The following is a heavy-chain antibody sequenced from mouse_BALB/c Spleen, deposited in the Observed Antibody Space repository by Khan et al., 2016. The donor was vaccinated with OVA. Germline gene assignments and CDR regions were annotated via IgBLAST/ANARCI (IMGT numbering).Heavy chain of an antibody. CDR1: GYTFTDFS. D-gene: IGHD3-2*01. V-gene: IGHV1S137*01. Sequence: QVQLKQSGAELVRPGVSVKISCKGSGYTFTDFSMHWVKQRHAMSLEWIGVISTYYGDADYNQKFKDKATMTVDKSSNTAHMDLARLTSEDSAIYYCARGAGGDRFLYWGQGTLVTGSA. CDR2: ISTYYGDA. CDR3: ARGAGGDRFLY. J-gene: IGHJ3*01.